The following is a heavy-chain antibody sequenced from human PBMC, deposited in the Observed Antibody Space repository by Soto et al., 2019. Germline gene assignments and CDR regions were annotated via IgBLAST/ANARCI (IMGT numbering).Heavy chain of an antibody. CDR1: GGSFSGYY. CDR2: INHSGST. Sequence: SETLSLTCAVYGGSFSGYYWSWIRQPPGKGLEWIGEINHSGSTNYNPSLKSRVTISVDTSKNQFSLKLSSVTAADTAVYYCARGVWGDILPGYYYYYYGMDVWGQGTTVTVSS. V-gene: IGHV4-34*01. CDR3: ARGVWGDILPGYYYYYYGMDV. J-gene: IGHJ6*02. D-gene: IGHD3-9*01.